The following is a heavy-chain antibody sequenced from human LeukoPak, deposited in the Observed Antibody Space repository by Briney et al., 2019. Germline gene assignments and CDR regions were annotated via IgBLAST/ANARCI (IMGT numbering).Heavy chain of an antibody. D-gene: IGHD3-16*02. CDR1: GFTFSSYS. V-gene: IGHV3-21*01. CDR3: ASEGQGSYLLRDY. CDR2: ISSSSSYI. J-gene: IGHJ4*02. Sequence: PGGSLRLSCAASGFTFSSYSMNWVRQAPGKGLEWVSSISSSSSYIYYADSVKGRFTISRDNAKNSLYLQMNSLRAEDTAVYYCASEGQGSYLLRDYWGQGTLVTVSS.